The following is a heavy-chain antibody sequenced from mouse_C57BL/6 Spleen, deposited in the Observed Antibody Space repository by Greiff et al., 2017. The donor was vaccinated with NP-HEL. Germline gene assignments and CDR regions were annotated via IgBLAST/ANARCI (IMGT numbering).Heavy chain of an antibody. CDR1: GFSLTSYG. V-gene: IGHV2-2*01. D-gene: IGHD1-1*01. Sequence: VQLQQSGPGLVQPSQSLSITCTVSGFSLTSYGVHWVRQSPGKGLEWLGVIWSGGSTDYNAAFISRLSISKDNSKSQVFFKMKSLQADDTAIYYCARVYYYACFDVWGTGTTVTVSS. J-gene: IGHJ1*03. CDR3: ARVYYYACFDV. CDR2: IWSGGST.